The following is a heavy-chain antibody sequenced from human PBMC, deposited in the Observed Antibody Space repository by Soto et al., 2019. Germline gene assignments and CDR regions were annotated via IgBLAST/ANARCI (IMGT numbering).Heavy chain of an antibody. D-gene: IGHD3-22*01. CDR2: IYYSGST. CDR3: ARLSSIDSSGYYLDY. Sequence: SETPSLTCTVSGGSISSGDYYWSWIRQHPGKGLEWIGYIYYSGSTHYSSSLKSRVTMSIDTSKNQFPLKLTSVTAADTAVYYCARLSSIDSSGYYLDYWGQGTLVTVSS. V-gene: IGHV4-31*03. J-gene: IGHJ4*02. CDR1: GGSISSGDYY.